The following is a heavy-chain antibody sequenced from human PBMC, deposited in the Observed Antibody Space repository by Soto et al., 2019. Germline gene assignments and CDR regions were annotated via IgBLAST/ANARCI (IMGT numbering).Heavy chain of an antibody. D-gene: IGHD2-15*01. Sequence: GESLKISCKGSGYSFTSYWTGWVRQMPGKGLEWMGIIYPGDSDTRYSPSFQGQVTISADKSISTAYLQWSSLKASDTAMYYCARTPRGGEASPYYYYYYGMDVWGQGTTVTVSS. CDR3: ARTPRGGEASPYYYYYYGMDV. CDR2: IYPGDSDT. J-gene: IGHJ6*02. V-gene: IGHV5-51*01. CDR1: GYSFTSYW.